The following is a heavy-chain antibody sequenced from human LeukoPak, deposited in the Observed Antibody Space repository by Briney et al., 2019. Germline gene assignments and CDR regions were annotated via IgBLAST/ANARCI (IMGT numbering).Heavy chain of an antibody. CDR1: GFSFTNYA. V-gene: IGHV3-23*01. CDR2: ISGISTGGGST. CDR3: AKGTTDYGSGYGMDV. Sequence: GGSLRLSCAASGFSFTNYAMNWVRQAPGKGLECVSAISGISTGGGSTFYADSVKGRFTISRDNSNNMSYLQMNSLRAEDTAVYYCAKGTTDYGSGYGMDVWGKGTTVTVSS. D-gene: IGHD3-10*01. J-gene: IGHJ6*04.